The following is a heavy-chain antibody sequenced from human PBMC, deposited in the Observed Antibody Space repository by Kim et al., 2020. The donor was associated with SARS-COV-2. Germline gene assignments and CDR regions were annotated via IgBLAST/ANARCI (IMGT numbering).Heavy chain of an antibody. D-gene: IGHD6-6*01. CDR1: GFTFSSYW. Sequence: GGSLRLSCAASGFTFSSYWMSWVRQAPGKGLEWVANIKQDGSEKYYVDSVKGRFTISRDNAKNSLYLQMNSLRAEDTAVYYCARELIAALGVAHDYWGQGTLVTVSS. CDR2: IKQDGSEK. V-gene: IGHV3-7*03. J-gene: IGHJ4*02. CDR3: ARELIAALGVAHDY.